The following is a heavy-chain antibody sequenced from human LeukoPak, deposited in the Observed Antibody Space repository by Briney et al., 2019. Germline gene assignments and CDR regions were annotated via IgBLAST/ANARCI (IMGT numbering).Heavy chain of an antibody. CDR3: GKDRGTWLFLFYFDY. Sequence: GGSLRLSCAASGFSFSSNGMNWVRQAPGKGLEWVAVITYSGSDKYYAESVKGRFNISRDNSKHSLYLQMTSLGPEYTAVYYGGKDRGTWLFLFYFDYRG. CDR1: GFSFSSNG. J-gene: IGHJ4*01. CDR2: ITYSGSDK. V-gene: IGHV3-30*18. D-gene: IGHD2-21*01.